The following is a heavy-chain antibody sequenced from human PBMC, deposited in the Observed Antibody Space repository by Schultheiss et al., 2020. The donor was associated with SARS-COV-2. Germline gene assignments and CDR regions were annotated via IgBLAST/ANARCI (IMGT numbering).Heavy chain of an antibody. D-gene: IGHD3-22*01. CDR3: ARPEHHYYDSSGYYYA. CDR1: GDSISSYY. CDR2: IDHSGST. Sequence: SETLSLTCTVSGDSISSYYWSWIRQPPGKGLEWIGEIDHSGSTNYNPSLKSRVTISVDMSKNQFFLKLSSVTAADTAVYYCARPEHHYYDSSGYYYAWGQGTLVTVSS. J-gene: IGHJ4*02. V-gene: IGHV4-34*01.